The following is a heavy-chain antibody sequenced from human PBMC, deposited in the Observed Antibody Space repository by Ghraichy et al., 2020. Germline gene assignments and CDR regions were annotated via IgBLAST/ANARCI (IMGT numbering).Heavy chain of an antibody. Sequence: SVKVSCKASGYTFTSYYMHWVRQAPGQGLEWMGIINPSGGGTIYAQKFQGRVTMTRDTSTNTVYMELSSLRSEDTAVYYCARDLMGSGWYLTYWGQGTLVTVSS. V-gene: IGHV1-46*03. CDR1: GYTFTSYY. CDR2: INPSGGGT. D-gene: IGHD6-19*01. J-gene: IGHJ4*02. CDR3: ARDLMGSGWYLTY.